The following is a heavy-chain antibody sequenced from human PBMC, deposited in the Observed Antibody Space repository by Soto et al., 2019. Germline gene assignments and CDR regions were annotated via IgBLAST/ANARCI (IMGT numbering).Heavy chain of an antibody. CDR1: GFTFSSYG. J-gene: IGHJ5*02. Sequence: GGSLRLSCAASGFTFSSYGMHWVRQAPGKGLEWVAVISYDGSNKYYADSVKGRFTISRDNSKNTLYLQMNSLRAEDTAVYYCAVGWFDPWGQGTLVTVSS. D-gene: IGHD2-15*01. CDR2: ISYDGSNK. V-gene: IGHV3-30*03. CDR3: AVGWFDP.